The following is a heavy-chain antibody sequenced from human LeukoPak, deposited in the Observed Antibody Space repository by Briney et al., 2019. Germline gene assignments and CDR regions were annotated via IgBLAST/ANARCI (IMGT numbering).Heavy chain of an antibody. J-gene: IGHJ4*02. CDR2: TKPDGSEN. D-gene: IGHD6-25*01. CDR3: ATDGYSSARDY. V-gene: IGHV3-7*01. CDR1: GFSFNNYW. Sequence: GGSLRLSCAASGFSFNNYWMSWVRQAPGKGLKWVANTKPDGSENYYVDSVRGRFTISRDNAKNLLYLQMSNLRAEDTAVYYCATDGYSSARDYWGQGTLVTVSS.